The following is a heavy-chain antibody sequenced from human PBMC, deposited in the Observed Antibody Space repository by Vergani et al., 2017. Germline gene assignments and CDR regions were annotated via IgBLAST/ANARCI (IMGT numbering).Heavy chain of an antibody. CDR2: ISYDGTEK. J-gene: IGHJ6*03. D-gene: IGHD1-26*01. Sequence: QVKLEESGGGVVQPGRSLRLSCAASGFSFGNYAMHWVRQAPGKGLEWVGVISYDGTEKKYADSVNGRFTISRDNSKNTLYLQMNSLRAEDTAVYYCAKFGSYSYYYYYYMDVWGKGTTVTVSS. CDR3: AKFGSYSYYYYYYMDV. V-gene: IGHV3-30-3*02. CDR1: GFSFGNYA.